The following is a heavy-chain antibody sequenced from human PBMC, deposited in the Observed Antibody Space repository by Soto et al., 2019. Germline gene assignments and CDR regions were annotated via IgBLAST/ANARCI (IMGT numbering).Heavy chain of an antibody. V-gene: IGHV3-30*18. J-gene: IGHJ4*02. CDR1: GFTFSSYG. Sequence: GGSLRLSCAASGFTFSSYGMHWVRQAPGKGLGWVAVISYDGSNKYYADSVKGRFTISRDNSKNTLYLQMNSLRAEDTAVYYCAKDCSSTSCFDYWGQGTLVTVSS. CDR2: ISYDGSNK. CDR3: AKDCSSTSCFDY. D-gene: IGHD2-2*01.